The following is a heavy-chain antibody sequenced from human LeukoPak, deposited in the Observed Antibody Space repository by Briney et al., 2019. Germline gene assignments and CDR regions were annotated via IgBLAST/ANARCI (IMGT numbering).Heavy chain of an antibody. J-gene: IGHJ4*02. CDR3: ARGDFSYYDTKGGIDY. CDR2: IYYSGST. D-gene: IGHD3-22*01. Sequence: SETLSLTCTVSGGSISSYYWSWIRQPPGKGLEWIGYIYYSGSTNYNPSLKSRVTISVDTSKNQFSLKLSSVTAADTAVYYCARGDFSYYDTKGGIDYWGQGTLVTVSS. CDR1: GGSISSYY. V-gene: IGHV4-59*12.